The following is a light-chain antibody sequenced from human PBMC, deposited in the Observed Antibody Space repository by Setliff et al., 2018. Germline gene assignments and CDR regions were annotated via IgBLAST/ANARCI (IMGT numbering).Light chain of an antibody. CDR1: SGDIDPYNY. Sequence: QSVLTQPPSASGSPGQSVTISCTGTSGDIDPYNYVSWYQQHPGKAPKLLIYEVSKRPSGVSDRFSGSKSGNTASLTISGLQAEDEADYYCLSYTSKSTHALFAGGTKVTVL. V-gene: IGLV2-14*01. CDR2: EVS. J-gene: IGLJ2*01. CDR3: LSYTSKSTHAL.